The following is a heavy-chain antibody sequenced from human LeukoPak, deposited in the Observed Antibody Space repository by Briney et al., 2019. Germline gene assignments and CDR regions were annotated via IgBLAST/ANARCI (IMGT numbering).Heavy chain of an antibody. CDR3: ARRKRGSGGPFDY. J-gene: IGHJ4*02. D-gene: IGHD6-19*01. CDR1: GGSFSGYY. V-gene: IGHV4-59*08. CDR2: MDYSGST. Sequence: RASETLCLTCAVYGGSFSGYYWTWIRQSPGTGLEWIGYMDYSGSTAYNPSLKSRVTISIDTSKKQFSLELSSVTAADTAIYFCARRKRGSGGPFDYWGQGTLVTVSS.